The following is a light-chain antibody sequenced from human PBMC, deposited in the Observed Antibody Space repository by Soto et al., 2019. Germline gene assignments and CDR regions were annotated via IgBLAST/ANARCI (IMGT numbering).Light chain of an antibody. J-gene: IGLJ1*01. Sequence: QSALTQPPSASGSPGQSVTISCTGTSSDVGGYNYVSWYQQHPGKAPQLVIYGVNKRASGVPDRFSGSKSGNTASLTVSWLQDEDEADYYCSSSAASNILYVFGTGTKLTVL. V-gene: IGLV2-8*01. CDR1: SSDVGGYNY. CDR2: GVN. CDR3: SSSAASNILYV.